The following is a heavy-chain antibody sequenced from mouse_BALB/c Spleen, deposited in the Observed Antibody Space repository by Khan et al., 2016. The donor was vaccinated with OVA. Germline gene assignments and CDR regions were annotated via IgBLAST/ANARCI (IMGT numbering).Heavy chain of an antibody. CDR3: AGSRWLLPAMDY. Sequence: QIQLVQSGPELKKPGETVKISCKASGYTFTNYGMNWVKQPPGKGLKWMGWINTNTGEPSYVEEFKGRFAFSLETPASTALLQINNLKDEDTATCFSAGSRWLLPAMDYWGQGTSVTVSS. CDR2: INTNTGEP. J-gene: IGHJ4*01. D-gene: IGHD2-3*01. V-gene: IGHV9-3*02. CDR1: GYTFTNYG.